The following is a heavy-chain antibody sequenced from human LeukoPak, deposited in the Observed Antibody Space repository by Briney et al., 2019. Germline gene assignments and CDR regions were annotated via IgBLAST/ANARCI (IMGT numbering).Heavy chain of an antibody. D-gene: IGHD6-13*01. J-gene: IGHJ4*02. V-gene: IGHV4-39*01. CDR1: GGSISSSSYY. CDR3: ASRIAAAGSVDY. CDR2: IYYGGST. Sequence: SETLSLTCTVSGGSISSSSYYWGWIRQPPGKGLEWIGSIYYGGSTYYNPSLMSRVTISVDTSKNQFSLKLSSVTAADTAVYYCASRIAAAGSVDYWGQGPLVTVSS.